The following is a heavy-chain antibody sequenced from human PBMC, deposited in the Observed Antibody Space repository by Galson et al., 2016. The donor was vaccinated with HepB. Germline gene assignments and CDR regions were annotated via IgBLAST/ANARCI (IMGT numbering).Heavy chain of an antibody. CDR2: FYFSGST. V-gene: IGHV4-39*01. CDR3: ARQSNEIDY. D-gene: IGHD4-11*01. J-gene: IGHJ4*02. Sequence: ETLPLTCTVSSGSIRSSTHYWGWLRQPPGKGLEWIGSFYFSGSTYYNPSLRSRVSMSIDTSDNVFSLSLTSVSAADTAVYYCARQSNEIDYWGQGTLVTVSS. CDR1: SGSIRSSTHY.